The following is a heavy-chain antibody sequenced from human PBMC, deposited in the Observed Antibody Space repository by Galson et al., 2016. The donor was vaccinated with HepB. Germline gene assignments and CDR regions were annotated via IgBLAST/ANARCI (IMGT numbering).Heavy chain of an antibody. V-gene: IGHV3-48*03. J-gene: IGHJ4*02. CDR3: AREWSGYDY. CDR2: VSYSGKFI. Sequence: SLRLSCAVSGLSVNSLNMNWVRQAPGEGLEWVSYVSYSGKFIWYADSVKGRFTISRDNAKNSLNLQMNSLRAEDTAVYYCAREWSGYDYWGQGTLVTVSS. CDR1: GLSVNSLN. D-gene: IGHD2-15*01.